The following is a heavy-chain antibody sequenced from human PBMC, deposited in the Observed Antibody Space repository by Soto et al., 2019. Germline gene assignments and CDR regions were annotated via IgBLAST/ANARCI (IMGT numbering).Heavy chain of an antibody. J-gene: IGHJ4*02. D-gene: IGHD5-12*01. CDR1: GGSISSGGYS. CDR2: IYHSGST. Sequence: QLQLQESGSGLVKPSQTLSLTCAVSGGSISSGGYSWSWIRQPPGKGLEWIGYIYHSGSTYYNPSIKSRATISVDRSKNQFSLTLSSVTAADTAVYYCAAGGGLPRYYWGQGTLVTVSS. CDR3: AAGGGLPRYY. V-gene: IGHV4-30-2*01.